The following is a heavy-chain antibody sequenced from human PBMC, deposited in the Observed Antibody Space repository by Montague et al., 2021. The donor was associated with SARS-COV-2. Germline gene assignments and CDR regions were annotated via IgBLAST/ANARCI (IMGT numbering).Heavy chain of an antibody. CDR2: INHSGSA. Sequence: SETLSLTCAVYGGSFSNYYWSWIRQPPGKGLEWIGEINHSGSANYNPSLKSRVTISVDTSKNQFPLKLSSVTAADTAVYYCARGGTVTTFLAPKRTRRYKWFDPWGQGTLVTVSS. CDR3: ARGGTVTTFLAPKRTRRYKWFDP. J-gene: IGHJ5*02. D-gene: IGHD4-17*01. V-gene: IGHV4-34*01. CDR1: GGSFSNYY.